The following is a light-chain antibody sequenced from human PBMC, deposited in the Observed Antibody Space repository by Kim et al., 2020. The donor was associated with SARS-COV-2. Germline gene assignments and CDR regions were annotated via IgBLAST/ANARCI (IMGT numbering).Light chain of an antibody. CDR2: DVA. CDR3: QHYHSYPLT. CDR1: QSISSR. Sequence: DSVGDSISITGRASQSISSRLAWYQQKPGQAPKLLIYDVATLERGVPSRFSGGGSGTEFTLTITSLQPDDFASYSCQHYHSYPLTFGGGTKVDIK. V-gene: IGKV1-5*01. J-gene: IGKJ4*01.